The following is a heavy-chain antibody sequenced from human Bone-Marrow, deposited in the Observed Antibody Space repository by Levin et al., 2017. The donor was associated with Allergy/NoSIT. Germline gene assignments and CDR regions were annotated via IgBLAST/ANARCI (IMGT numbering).Heavy chain of an antibody. CDR2: INHSGST. D-gene: IGHD2-15*01. J-gene: IGHJ3*02. CDR1: GGSFSGYY. V-gene: IGHV4-34*01. CDR3: ARGGHCSGGSCYSGAFDI. Sequence: SQTLSLTCAVYGGSFSGYYWSWIRQPPGKGLEWIGEINHSGSTNYNPSLKSRVTISVDTSKNQFSLKLSSVTAADTAVYYCARGGHCSGGSCYSGAFDIWGQGTMVTVSS.